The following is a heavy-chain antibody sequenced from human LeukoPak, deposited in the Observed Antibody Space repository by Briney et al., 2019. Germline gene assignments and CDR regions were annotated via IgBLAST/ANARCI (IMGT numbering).Heavy chain of an antibody. CDR2: ISSSSNTI. D-gene: IGHD2-2*02. V-gene: IGHV3-48*04. Sequence: GGSLRLSCAASGFTFSSYSMNWVRQAPGKGLEWVSYISSSSNTIYCADSVKGRFTISRDNAKNSLFLQMNSLRAEDTAVYYCARSVVPAAIRVGFDYWGQGTLVTVSS. CDR1: GFTFSSYS. J-gene: IGHJ4*02. CDR3: ARSVVPAAIRVGFDY.